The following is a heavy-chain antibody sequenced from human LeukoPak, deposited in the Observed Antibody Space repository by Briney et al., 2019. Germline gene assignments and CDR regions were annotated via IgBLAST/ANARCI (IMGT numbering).Heavy chain of an antibody. Sequence: SVKASCKASGGTFSRYAMSWVRQAPGQGLEWVGEIIAKGGKANYAHKFHGRVPITPDEITSTAYMDLTSMRSEATAVYYCARGEGGADYYYMAVWGKGTTVTVSS. V-gene: IGHV1-69*13. CDR1: GGTFSRYA. CDR2: IIAKGGKA. D-gene: IGHD1-26*01. J-gene: IGHJ6*03. CDR3: ARGEGGADYYYMAV.